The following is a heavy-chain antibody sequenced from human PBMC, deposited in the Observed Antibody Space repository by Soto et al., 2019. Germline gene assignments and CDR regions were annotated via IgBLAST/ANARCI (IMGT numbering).Heavy chain of an antibody. CDR2: IRSKANSYAT. V-gene: IGHV3-73*01. D-gene: IGHD2-15*01. Sequence: PWWSLRLSCSASVFTFSGSAMHWVRQASGKGLEWVGRIRSKANSYATAYAASVKGRFTISRDDSKNTAYLQMNSLKTEDTAVYYCTRRADIVVVVAATEKSFDYWGQGTLVTVSS. J-gene: IGHJ4*02. CDR3: TRRADIVVVVAATEKSFDY. CDR1: VFTFSGSA.